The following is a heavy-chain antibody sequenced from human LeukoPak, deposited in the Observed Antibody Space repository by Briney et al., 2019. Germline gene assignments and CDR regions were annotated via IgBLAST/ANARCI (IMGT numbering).Heavy chain of an antibody. CDR2: INHSGST. CDR3: ARAAAGTWDYFDY. D-gene: IGHD6-13*01. V-gene: IGHV4-4*02. CDR1: GFTFSNYW. Sequence: GSLRLSCAASGFTFSNYWMSWVRQPPGKGLEWIGEINHSGSTNYNPSLKSRVTISVDTSKNQFSLKLSSVTAADTAVYYCARAAAGTWDYFDYWGQGTLVTVSS. J-gene: IGHJ4*02.